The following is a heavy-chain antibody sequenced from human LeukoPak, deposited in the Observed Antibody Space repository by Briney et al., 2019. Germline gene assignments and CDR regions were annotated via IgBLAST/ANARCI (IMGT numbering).Heavy chain of an antibody. J-gene: IGHJ4*02. V-gene: IGHV2-70*11. CDR2: IDWDDDK. Sequence: SGPTLVNPTQTLTLTCTFSGFSLSISGMYVNWIRQPPGKALEWLARIDWDDDKYYSTSLKTRLTISKDTSKNQVVLTMTNMDPVDTATYYCARTSSFTLIRGLDQWGQGTLVTVSS. CDR1: GFSLSISGMY. D-gene: IGHD3-10*01. CDR3: ARTSSFTLIRGLDQ.